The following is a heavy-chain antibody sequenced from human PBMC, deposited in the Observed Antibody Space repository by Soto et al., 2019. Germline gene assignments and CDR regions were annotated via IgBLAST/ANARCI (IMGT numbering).Heavy chain of an antibody. Sequence: GGSLRLSCAASGFTFSSYSMNWVRQAPGKGLEWVSSISSSSSYIYYADSVKGRFTISRDNAKNSLYLQMNSLRAEDTAAYYCAREIKSRYCSSTSGYFDYWGQGTLVTVSS. J-gene: IGHJ4*02. CDR3: AREIKSRYCSSTSGYFDY. CDR1: GFTFSSYS. CDR2: ISSSSSYI. D-gene: IGHD2-2*01. V-gene: IGHV3-21*01.